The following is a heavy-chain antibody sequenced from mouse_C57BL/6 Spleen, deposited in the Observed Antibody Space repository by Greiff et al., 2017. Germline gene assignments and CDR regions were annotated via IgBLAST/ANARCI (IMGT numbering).Heavy chain of an antibody. CDR3: TGCGLLRSFDY. J-gene: IGHJ2*01. V-gene: IGHV14-1*01. Sequence: EVQLQQSGAELVRPGASVKLSCTASGFNIKDYYMHWVKQRPEQGLEWIGRIDPEDGDTEYAPKFQGKATMTADTSSNTAYLQLSSLTSEDTAVYYCTGCGLLRSFDYWGQGTTLTVSS. D-gene: IGHD1-1*01. CDR1: GFNIKDYY. CDR2: IDPEDGDT.